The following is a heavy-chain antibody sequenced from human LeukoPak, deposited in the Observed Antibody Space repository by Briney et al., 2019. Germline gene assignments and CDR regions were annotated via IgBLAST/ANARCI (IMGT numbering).Heavy chain of an antibody. Sequence: SETLSLTCTVSGGSISNYYWSWIRQPVGKGPEWIGRIYSSGSTNYNPSLKSRVTISVDTSKNQFSLKLSSVTAADTAVYYCARGRAGRSDYWGQGTLVTVSS. CDR3: ARGRAGRSDY. CDR1: GGSISNYY. D-gene: IGHD6-19*01. J-gene: IGHJ4*02. CDR2: IYSSGST. V-gene: IGHV4-4*07.